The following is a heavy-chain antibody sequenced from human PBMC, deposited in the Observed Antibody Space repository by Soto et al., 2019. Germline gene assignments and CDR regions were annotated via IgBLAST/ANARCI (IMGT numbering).Heavy chain of an antibody. CDR3: ARERSNGAYGMDV. D-gene: IGHD2-8*01. Sequence: QVQLQESGPGLVKPSETLSLTCTVSGGSINNSYWSWVRQPAGKGLDWIGNIYTSGYTNSNHSLKSRVIMSTDTSKKKFSLRLTSVTAADTAVYYCARERSNGAYGMDVWGQGTAVSVSS. CDR2: IYTSGYT. J-gene: IGHJ6*02. V-gene: IGHV4-4*07. CDR1: GGSINNSY.